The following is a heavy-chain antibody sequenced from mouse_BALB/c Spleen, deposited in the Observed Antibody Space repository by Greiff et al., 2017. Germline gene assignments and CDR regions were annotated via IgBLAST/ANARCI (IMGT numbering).Heavy chain of an antibody. D-gene: IGHD2-1*01. J-gene: IGHJ3*01. Sequence: EVKLVESGPGLVKPSQSLSLTCSVTGYSITSGYYWTWIRQFPGNKLEWMGYISYDGSNNYNPSLKNRISITRDTSKNQFFLKLNSVTTEDTATYYCARGDYGNSWFAYWGQGTLVTVSA. V-gene: IGHV3-6*02. CDR3: ARGDYGNSWFAY. CDR1: GYSITSGYY. CDR2: ISYDGSN.